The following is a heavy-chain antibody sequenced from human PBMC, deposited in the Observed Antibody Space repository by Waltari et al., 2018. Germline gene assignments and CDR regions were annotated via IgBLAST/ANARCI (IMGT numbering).Heavy chain of an antibody. V-gene: IGHV3-21*01. Sequence: EVQLVESGGGLVKPGGSLRLSCAASGFTFSSYRRNWVRQAPGKGRELISSITVGRSYTYYADSVKVRFTISGDNAMNSLFVERKSLRAEDTAVYYCARDLGSRGPRGMDVWGQGTTVIVS. CDR3: ARDLGSRGPRGMDV. D-gene: IGHD2-2*01. CDR1: GFTFSSYR. CDR2: ITVGRSYT. J-gene: IGHJ6*02.